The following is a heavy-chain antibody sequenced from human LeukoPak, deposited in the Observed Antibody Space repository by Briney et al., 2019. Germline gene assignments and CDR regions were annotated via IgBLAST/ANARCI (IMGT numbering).Heavy chain of an antibody. Sequence: PSETLSLTCTVSGYSISSGYYWGWIRQPPGKGLEWIGSIYHSGSTYYNPSLKSRVTISGDTSNNQFSLKLSSVTAADTAVYYCARAGDFWSGYHPDQWGQGTLVTVSA. CDR3: ARAGDFWSGYHPDQ. CDR2: IYHSGST. CDR1: GYSISSGYY. D-gene: IGHD3-3*01. J-gene: IGHJ4*02. V-gene: IGHV4-38-2*02.